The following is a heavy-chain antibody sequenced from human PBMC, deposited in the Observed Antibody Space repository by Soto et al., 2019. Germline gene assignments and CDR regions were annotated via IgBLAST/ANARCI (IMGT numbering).Heavy chain of an antibody. D-gene: IGHD2-21*02. CDR3: ARRWGLVPAVIGNLDY. CDR1: GFTFSTYD. V-gene: IGHV3-23*01. CDR2: ISNGGGTA. J-gene: IGHJ4*02. Sequence: GGSLRLSCAASGFTFSTYDMTWVRQAPGKGLEWVSSISNGGGTAYYADSVQGRFTISRDNSRSTLYLQMNSLSLEDTAVYYCARRWGLVPAVIGNLDYWGQGALVTVSS.